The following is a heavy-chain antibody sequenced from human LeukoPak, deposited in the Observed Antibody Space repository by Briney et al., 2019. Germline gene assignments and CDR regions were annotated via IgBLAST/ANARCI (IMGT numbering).Heavy chain of an antibody. V-gene: IGHV4-34*01. D-gene: IGHD6-13*01. CDR2: INHSGST. CDR3: ARIYSSSWFLNWFDP. CDR1: GGSFSGYY. J-gene: IGHJ5*02. Sequence: SETLSLTCAVYGGSFSGYYWSWIRQPPGKGLEWIGEINHSGSTNYNPSLKSRVTISVDTSKNQFSLRLNSVTAADTAVYYCARIYSSSWFLNWFDPWGQGTLVTVSS.